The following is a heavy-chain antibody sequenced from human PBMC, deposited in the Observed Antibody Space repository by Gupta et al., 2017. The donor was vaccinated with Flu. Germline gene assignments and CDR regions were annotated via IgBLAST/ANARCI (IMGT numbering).Heavy chain of an antibody. V-gene: IGHV4-39*01. CDR1: GGSISSSSYY. Sequence: QLQLQESGPGLVKPSETLSLTCTVSGGSISSSSYYWGWIRQPPGKGLEWIGSIFYSGSTYYNPSLKSRVTISVDTSKNQFSLKLSSVTAADTAVYYCARHELYAHFGYWGQGTLVTVSS. CDR3: ARHELYAHFGY. D-gene: IGHD1-26*01. CDR2: IFYSGST. J-gene: IGHJ4*02.